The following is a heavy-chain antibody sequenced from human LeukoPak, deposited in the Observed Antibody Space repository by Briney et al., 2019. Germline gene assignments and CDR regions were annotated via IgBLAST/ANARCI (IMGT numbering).Heavy chain of an antibody. D-gene: IGHD3-22*01. CDR2: IYYSGST. V-gene: IGHV4-30-4*01. Sequence: SETLSLTCTVSGGSISSGDYYWSWIRQPPGKGLEWIGYIYYSGSTYYNPSLKSRVTISVDTSKNQFSLKLSSVTAADTAVYYCAGRTTYYYDSSGYSYFDLWGRGTLVTVSS. CDR1: GGSISSGDYY. J-gene: IGHJ2*01. CDR3: AGRTTYYYDSSGYSYFDL.